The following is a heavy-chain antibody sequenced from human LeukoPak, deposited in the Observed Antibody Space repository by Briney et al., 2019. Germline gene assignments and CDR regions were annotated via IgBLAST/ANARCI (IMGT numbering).Heavy chain of an antibody. CDR3: ARGIAAAPIDAFDI. CDR1: GFTVSNNH. D-gene: IGHD6-13*01. V-gene: IGHV3-66*01. Sequence: GGSLRLSCAASGFTVSNNHMNWVRQAPGKGLECVSVLNNDGSTYYADSVKGRFTTSRDSSKNTVYLQMNSLRAEDTAVYYCARGIAAAPIDAFDIWGQGTMVTVSS. J-gene: IGHJ3*02. CDR2: LNNDGST.